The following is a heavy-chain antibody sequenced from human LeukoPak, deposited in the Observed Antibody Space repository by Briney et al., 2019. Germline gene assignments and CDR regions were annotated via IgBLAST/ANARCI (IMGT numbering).Heavy chain of an antibody. V-gene: IGHV3-23*01. J-gene: IGHJ4*02. Sequence: GGSLRLSCATSGFTSHSYAMSWVRQAPGKGLEWVSAINGGGDVTYYADSVQGRFFFSRDNAKNTLYLQLNSLRAEDTAVYYCAHNYYDSGGYSPFFDYWGQGTLVTVSS. CDR3: AHNYYDSGGYSPFFDY. CDR2: INGGGDVT. CDR1: GFTSHSYA. D-gene: IGHD3-22*01.